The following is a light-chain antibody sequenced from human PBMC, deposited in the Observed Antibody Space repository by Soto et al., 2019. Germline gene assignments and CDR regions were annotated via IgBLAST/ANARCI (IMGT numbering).Light chain of an antibody. J-gene: IGLJ2*01. CDR3: QSADSSGGVV. CDR2: KDS. Sequence: SYELTQPPSVSVSPGQMARITCSGDALSKQYAYWYQQKPGQAPVLVIYKDSERPSGIPERFSGSSSGTTVTLTISGVQAGDEADYYCQSADSSGGVVFGGGTKLTVL. CDR1: ALSKQY. V-gene: IGLV3-25*03.